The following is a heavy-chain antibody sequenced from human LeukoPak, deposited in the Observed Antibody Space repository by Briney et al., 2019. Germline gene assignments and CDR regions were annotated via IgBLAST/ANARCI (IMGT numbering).Heavy chain of an antibody. CDR1: GGSFSGYY. D-gene: IGHD1/OR15-1a*01. Sequence: PSETLSLTCAVYGGSFSGYYWSWIRQPPGKGLEWIGSIYHSGSTYYNPSLKSRVTISVDTSKNQFSLKLSSVTAADTAVYYCAILTIRGAFDIWGQGTMVTVSS. V-gene: IGHV4-34*01. CDR2: IYHSGST. CDR3: AILTIRGAFDI. J-gene: IGHJ3*02.